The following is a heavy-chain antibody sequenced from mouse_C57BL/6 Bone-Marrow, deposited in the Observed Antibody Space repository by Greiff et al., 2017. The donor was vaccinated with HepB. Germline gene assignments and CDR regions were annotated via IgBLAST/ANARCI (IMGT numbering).Heavy chain of an antibody. Sequence: EVQRVESGGDLVKPGGSLKLSCAASGFTFSTYGMSWVRQTPDKRLEWVATVSTGGGYTYYPDSVKGRFTISRDNAKNTLYLQMSGLKSEDTAMFYCTRLAYYYDSEGFAYWGQGTRVTVSA. CDR2: VSTGGGYT. V-gene: IGHV5-6*01. CDR3: TRLAYYYDSEGFAY. D-gene: IGHD1-1*01. J-gene: IGHJ3*01. CDR1: GFTFSTYG.